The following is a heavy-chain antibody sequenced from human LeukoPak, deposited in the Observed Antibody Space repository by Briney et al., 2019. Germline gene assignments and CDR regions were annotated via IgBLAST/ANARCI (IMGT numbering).Heavy chain of an antibody. CDR3: ARHVDYYDSSGIDY. Sequence: PSETLSLTCTVSGGSISSYYWSWIRQPPGRGLEWIGSIYYSGSTYYNPSLKSRVTISVDTSKNQFSLKLSSVTAADTAVYYCARHVDYYDSSGIDYWGQGTLVTVSS. CDR2: IYYSGST. D-gene: IGHD3-22*01. V-gene: IGHV4-59*05. CDR1: GGSISSYY. J-gene: IGHJ4*02.